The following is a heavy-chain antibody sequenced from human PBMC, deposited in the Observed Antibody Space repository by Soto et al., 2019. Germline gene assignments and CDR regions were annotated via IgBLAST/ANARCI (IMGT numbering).Heavy chain of an antibody. D-gene: IGHD4-17*01. CDR3: ASFAGDSPFDY. CDR1: GGSFSGYY. V-gene: IGHV4-34*01. Sequence: PSETLSLTCAVYGGSFSGYYWSWIRQPPGKGLEWIGETNHSGSTNYNPSLKSRVTISVDTSKNQFSLKLSSVTAADTAVYYCASFAGDSPFDYWGQGTLVTVSS. CDR2: TNHSGST. J-gene: IGHJ4*02.